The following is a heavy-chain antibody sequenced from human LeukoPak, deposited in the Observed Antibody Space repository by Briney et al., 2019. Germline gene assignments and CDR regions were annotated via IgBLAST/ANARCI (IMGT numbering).Heavy chain of an antibody. J-gene: IGHJ6*03. Sequence: PSETLSLTCTVSGGSIRSSSHYWGWIRQPPGKGPEWIGSIYYSGSTYYNPSLKSRVTMSVDTSKNQFSLILSSVTAADAAVYYCARGPGCSGGSCNPIYYYKDVWGRGTKVTVS. CDR1: GGSIRSSSHY. CDR3: ARGPGCSGGSCNPIYYYKDV. V-gene: IGHV4-39*07. D-gene: IGHD2-15*01. CDR2: IYYSGST.